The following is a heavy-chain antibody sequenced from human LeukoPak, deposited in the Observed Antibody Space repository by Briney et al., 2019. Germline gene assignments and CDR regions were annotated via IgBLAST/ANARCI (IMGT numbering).Heavy chain of an antibody. J-gene: IGHJ5*01. Sequence: ASVKVSCKASGYIFTDYFIHWVRQAPGQGLEWMGWINPNIGDASYAQKFQDRVTMTRDRSINTAYMELSRLTSDDTAVYYCARMALDGGDSIGFDSWGQGPLVTVSS. V-gene: IGHV1-2*02. CDR2: INPNIGDA. CDR1: GYIFTDYF. D-gene: IGHD2-21*02. CDR3: ARMALDGGDSIGFDS.